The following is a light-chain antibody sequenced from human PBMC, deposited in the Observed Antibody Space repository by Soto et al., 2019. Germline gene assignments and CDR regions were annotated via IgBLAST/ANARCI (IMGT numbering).Light chain of an antibody. CDR2: GAS. V-gene: IGKV3D-15*01. CDR3: QQYNNWPLT. Sequence: EIVMTQSPVTLSVSPGERATLSCRASQSVSSNLAWYQQKPGQAPRLLISGASARATGIPARFSGSGSGTDFTLTVSSLQSEDFAVYYCQQYNNWPLTFGGGATVEIK. J-gene: IGKJ4*01. CDR1: QSVSSN.